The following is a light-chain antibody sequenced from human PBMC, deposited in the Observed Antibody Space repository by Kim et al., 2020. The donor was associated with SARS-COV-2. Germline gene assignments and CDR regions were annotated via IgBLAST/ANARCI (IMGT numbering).Light chain of an antibody. J-gene: IGKJ4*01. Sequence: PGERAPRSCSASHNIDTYLASYQQRPGQAPRLLVYDASNRATGVPDRFSGSGSGTDFTLTISSLEPEDFSIYYCQQRNSWPPAVTFGGGTKVDIK. CDR1: HNIDTY. CDR2: DAS. V-gene: IGKV3-11*01. CDR3: QQRNSWPPAVT.